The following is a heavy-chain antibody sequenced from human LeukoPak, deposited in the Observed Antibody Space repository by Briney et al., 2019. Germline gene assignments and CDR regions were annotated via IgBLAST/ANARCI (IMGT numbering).Heavy chain of an antibody. Sequence: SETLSLTCAVSGYSISSGYYWGWIRQPPGKGLEWIGSIYHSGSTYYNPSLKSRVTISVDTSKNQFSLKLSSVTAADTAVYYCARVTDYDILTGYYSARAFDIWGQGTMVTVSS. V-gene: IGHV4-38-2*01. J-gene: IGHJ3*02. CDR2: IYHSGST. D-gene: IGHD3-9*01. CDR1: GYSISSGYY. CDR3: ARVTDYDILTGYYSARAFDI.